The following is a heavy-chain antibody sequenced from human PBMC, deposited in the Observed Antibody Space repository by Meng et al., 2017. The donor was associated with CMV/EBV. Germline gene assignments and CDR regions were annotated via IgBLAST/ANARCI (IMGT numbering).Heavy chain of an antibody. Sequence: ASVKVSCKASGYTFTGYYMHWVRQAPGQGLEWMGWINPNSGGTNYTQKFQGRVTMTRDTSISTAYMELSRLRSDDTAVYYCARVIAAAGTRTPGYYGMDVWGQGTTVTVSS. CDR3: ARVIAAAGTRTPGYYGMDV. J-gene: IGHJ6*02. CDR2: INPNSGGT. V-gene: IGHV1-2*02. CDR1: GYTFTGYY. D-gene: IGHD6-13*01.